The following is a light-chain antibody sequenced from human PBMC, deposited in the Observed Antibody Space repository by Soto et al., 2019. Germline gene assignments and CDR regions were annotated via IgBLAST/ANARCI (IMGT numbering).Light chain of an antibody. CDR2: DVS. CDR3: SSYTSSSTL. Sequence: QSVLTQPASVSGSPGQSITISCTGTSSDVGGYNYVSWYQQHPGKAPKLMIYDVSNRPSGVSNRFSGSKSGNTASLTISGLQAEDEADYYSSSYTSSSTLFGGGTKPTVL. V-gene: IGLV2-14*01. CDR1: SSDVGGYNY. J-gene: IGLJ2*01.